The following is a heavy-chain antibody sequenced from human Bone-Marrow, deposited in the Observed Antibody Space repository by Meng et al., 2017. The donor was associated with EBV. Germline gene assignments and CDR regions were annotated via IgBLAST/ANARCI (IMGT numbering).Heavy chain of an antibody. CDR3: ARGSGYDARY. Sequence: QVAVQEWGEGLLKPTETLSPPCAVYGGSFSGYYWSWIRQPAGKGLEWIGEINHSGNTNYNPSLKSRVTISVDTSKNQFSLKLSSVTAADTAVYYCARGSGYDARYWGQGTLVTVSS. J-gene: IGHJ4*02. D-gene: IGHD5-12*01. CDR2: INHSGNT. V-gene: IGHV4-34*01. CDR1: GGSFSGYY.